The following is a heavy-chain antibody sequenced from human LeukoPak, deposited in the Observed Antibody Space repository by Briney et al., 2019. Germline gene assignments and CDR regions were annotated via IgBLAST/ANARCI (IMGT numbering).Heavy chain of an antibody. CDR3: ARMYGLVATIEEIDYYYGMDV. J-gene: IGHJ6*02. D-gene: IGHD5-12*01. V-gene: IGHV1-2*02. CDR2: INPNSGGT. Sequence: ASVKVSCKASGYTFTGYYMHWVRQAPGQGLEWMGWINPNSGGTNYAQKFQGRVTMTRDTSISTAYMELSRTRSDDTAVYYCARMYGLVATIEEIDYYYGMDVWGQGTTVTVSS. CDR1: GYTFTGYY.